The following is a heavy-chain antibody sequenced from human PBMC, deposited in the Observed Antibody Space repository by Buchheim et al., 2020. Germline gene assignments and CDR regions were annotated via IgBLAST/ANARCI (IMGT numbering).Heavy chain of an antibody. CDR1: GDSVSSNIAA. J-gene: IGHJ4*02. CDR3: ARGAYDISWQ. Sequence: QVQLQQSGPGLLKPSQTLSLTCAISGDSVSSNIAAWHWIRQSPSRRLEWLGRTYYRSKCKYEYAESVKSRITISPTKSKNQFSLQLNSVTPEDTAVYYCARGAYDISWQWGQGTL. D-gene: IGHD3-16*01. CDR2: TYYRSKCKY. V-gene: IGHV6-1*01.